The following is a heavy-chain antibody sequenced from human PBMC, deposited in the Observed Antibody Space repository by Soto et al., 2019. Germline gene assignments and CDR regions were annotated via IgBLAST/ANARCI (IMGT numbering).Heavy chain of an antibody. V-gene: IGHV4-34*01. Sequence: SETRSLTCAVYGGSFSGGDWLLIRHLPEKGLEWIGEINHSGSTNYNPSLKSRVTISVDTSKNQFSLKLSSVTAADTAVYYCAREVPRTYYYDSSGYRRMTGFDYWGQGTLVTVS. CDR2: INHSGST. D-gene: IGHD3-22*01. J-gene: IGHJ4*02. CDR3: AREVPRTYYYDSSGYRRMTGFDY. CDR1: GGSFSGGD.